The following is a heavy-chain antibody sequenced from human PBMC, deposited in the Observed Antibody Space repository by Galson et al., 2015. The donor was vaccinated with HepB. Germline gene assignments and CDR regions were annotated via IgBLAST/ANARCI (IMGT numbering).Heavy chain of an antibody. Sequence: ETLSLTCTVSGGSISSYYWSWIRQPPGKGLEWIGYIYYSGSTNYNPSLKSRVTISVDTSKNQFSLKLSSVTAADTAVYYCARVGPRSRLWGQAYDFDYWGQGTLVTVSS. CDR3: ARVGPRSRLWGQAYDFDY. D-gene: IGHD3-16*01. J-gene: IGHJ4*02. CDR2: IYYSGST. V-gene: IGHV4-59*01. CDR1: GGSISSYY.